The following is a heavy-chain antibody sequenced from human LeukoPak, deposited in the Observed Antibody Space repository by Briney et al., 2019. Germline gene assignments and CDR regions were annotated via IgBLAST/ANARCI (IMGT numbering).Heavy chain of an antibody. CDR1: GFTFSSYD. D-gene: IGHD3-3*01. CDR3: ARALSDFWRGYYTPLYYFDY. Sequence: GGSLRLSCAASGFTFSSYDMHWVRQATGKGLEWVSAIGTAGDTYYPGSVKGRFTISRENAKNSLYLQMNSLRAEDTAVYYCARALSDFWRGYYTPLYYFDYWGQGTLVTVSS. J-gene: IGHJ4*02. CDR2: IGTAGDT. V-gene: IGHV3-13*01.